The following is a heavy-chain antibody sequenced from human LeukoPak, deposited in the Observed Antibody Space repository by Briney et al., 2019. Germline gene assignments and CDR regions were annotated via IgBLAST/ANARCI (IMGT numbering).Heavy chain of an antibody. CDR1: GFTFSSHA. D-gene: IGHD3-3*01. V-gene: IGHV3-30*01. CDR3: ARDGSVLRFLEWLFFLDY. Sequence: GGSLRLSCAASGFTFSSHAMHWVRQAPGKGLEWVAIMSNDGSKKFYADSLKGRFTISRDNSKNTLYLQMNSLRSEDTAVYFCARDGSVLRFLEWLFFLDYWGQGTLVTVSS. CDR2: MSNDGSKK. J-gene: IGHJ4*02.